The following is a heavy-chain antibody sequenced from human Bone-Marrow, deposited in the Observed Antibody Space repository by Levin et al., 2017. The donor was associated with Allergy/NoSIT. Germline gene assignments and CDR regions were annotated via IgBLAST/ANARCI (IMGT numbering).Heavy chain of an antibody. J-gene: IGHJ4*02. Sequence: ASETLSLTCAVYGGSFSGYYWSWIRQPPGKGLEWIGEINHSGSTNYNPSLKSRVTISVDTSKNQFSLKLSSVTAADTAVYYCARVKVRALGYCSSTSCYARGYFDYWGQGTLVTVSS. D-gene: IGHD2-2*01. CDR1: GGSFSGYY. V-gene: IGHV4-34*01. CDR2: INHSGST. CDR3: ARVKVRALGYCSSTSCYARGYFDY.